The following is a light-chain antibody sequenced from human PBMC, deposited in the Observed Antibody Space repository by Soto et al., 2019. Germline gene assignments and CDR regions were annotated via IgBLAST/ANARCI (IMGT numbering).Light chain of an antibody. CDR3: SSCTSSNTLV. Sequence: QSVLTQPASVSGSPGQSITISCTGTSSDVGGYAYVSWYQQHPGKAPKLMIFDVNNRPSGISSRFSGSKSGNTASLTISGLPADDEADYYCSSCTSSNTLVFGGGTKLTVL. CDR2: DVN. V-gene: IGLV2-14*01. J-gene: IGLJ2*01. CDR1: SSDVGGYAY.